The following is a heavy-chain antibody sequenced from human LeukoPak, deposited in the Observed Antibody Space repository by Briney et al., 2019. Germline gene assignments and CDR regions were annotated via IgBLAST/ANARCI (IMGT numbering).Heavy chain of an antibody. J-gene: IGHJ6*02. CDR3: ARGRIAAAGFYYYYYGMDV. V-gene: IGHV1-2*02. D-gene: IGHD6-13*01. Sequence: ASVKVSCKASGYTFTGYYMHWVRQAPGQGLEWMRWINPNSGGTNYAQKFQGRVTMTRDTSISTVYMELSRLRSDDTAVYYCARGRIAAAGFYYYYYGMDVWGQGTTVTVSS. CDR1: GYTFTGYY. CDR2: INPNSGGT.